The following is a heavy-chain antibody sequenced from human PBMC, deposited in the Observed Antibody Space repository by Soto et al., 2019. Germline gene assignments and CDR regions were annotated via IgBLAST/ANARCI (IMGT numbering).Heavy chain of an antibody. CDR2: IIPIFGTA. CDR3: ARTNTAMVTGWFDP. J-gene: IGHJ5*02. Sequence: QVQLVQSGAEVKKPGSSVKVSCKASGGTFSSYAISWVRQAPGQGLEWMGGIIPIFGTANYAQKFQGRVTISADESTSTAYMERSSLRSEDTAMYYCARTNTAMVTGWFDPWGQGTLVTVSS. D-gene: IGHD5-18*01. V-gene: IGHV1-69*12. CDR1: GGTFSSYA.